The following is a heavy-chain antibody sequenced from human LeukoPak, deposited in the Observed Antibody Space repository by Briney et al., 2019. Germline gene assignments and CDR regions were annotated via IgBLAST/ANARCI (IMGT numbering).Heavy chain of an antibody. CDR1: GFTFSSYW. J-gene: IGHJ4*02. V-gene: IGHV3-23*01. D-gene: IGHD2-15*01. CDR3: VKRLCSGGNCYSKYFDY. Sequence: PGGSLRLSCAASGFTFSSYWMSWVRQAPGKGLEWVSGISDGGTDVYYADSVKGRFTIARDNSKYTLYVQMNSLRAEDTAMYYCVKRLCSGGNCYSKYFDYWGQGTLVSVSS. CDR2: ISDGGTDV.